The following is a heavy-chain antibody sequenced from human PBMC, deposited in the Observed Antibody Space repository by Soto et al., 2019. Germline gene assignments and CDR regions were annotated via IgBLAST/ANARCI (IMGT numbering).Heavy chain of an antibody. J-gene: IGHJ4*02. V-gene: IGHV4-59*08. D-gene: IGHD3-3*01. Sequence: SETLSLTCTVSGGSISSYYWSWIRQPPGKGLEWIGYIYYSGSTNYNPSLKSRVTISVDTSKNQFSLKLSSVTAADTAVYYCARGPYDFWSGYYFWGQGTLVTVSS. CDR1: GGSISSYY. CDR2: IYYSGST. CDR3: ARGPYDFWSGYYF.